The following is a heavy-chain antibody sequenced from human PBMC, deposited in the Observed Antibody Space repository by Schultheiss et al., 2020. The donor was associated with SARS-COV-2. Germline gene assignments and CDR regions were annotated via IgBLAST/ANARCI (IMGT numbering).Heavy chain of an antibody. CDR3: ASVNRNYGDYGGYFDY. D-gene: IGHD4-17*01. Sequence: SETLSLTCTVSGGSISSGSYFWSWIRQPAGKGLEWIGRMYTSGSTDYNPSLKSRVTISADTSKNQFSLKLSSVTAADTAVYYCASVNRNYGDYGGYFDYWGQGTLVTVSS. V-gene: IGHV4-61*02. CDR1: GGSISSGSYF. CDR2: MYTSGST. J-gene: IGHJ4*02.